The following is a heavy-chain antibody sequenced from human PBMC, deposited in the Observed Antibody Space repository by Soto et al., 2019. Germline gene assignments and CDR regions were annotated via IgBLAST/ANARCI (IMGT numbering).Heavy chain of an antibody. V-gene: IGHV1-3*01. Sequence: ASVKVSCKASGYTFTSYAMHWVRQAPGQRLEWMGWINAGNGNTKYSQKFQGRVTITRDTSASTAYMELSSLRSEDTAVYYCARSQGIAVAGTMGYWGQGTLVTVSS. D-gene: IGHD6-19*01. CDR2: INAGNGNT. J-gene: IGHJ4*02. CDR1: GYTFTSYA. CDR3: ARSQGIAVAGTMGY.